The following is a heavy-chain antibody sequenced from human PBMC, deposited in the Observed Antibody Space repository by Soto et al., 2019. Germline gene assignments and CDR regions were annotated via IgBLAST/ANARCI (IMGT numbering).Heavy chain of an antibody. CDR3: AQNGGSGTFYAFDY. J-gene: IGHJ4*02. Sequence: PGGSLRLSCAASGFTFSSYWMHWVRQAPGKGLEWVSYISSSGSTIYYADSVKGRFTISRDNAKNSLYLQMNSLRAEDTAVYFCAQNGGSGTFYAFDYWGQGTLVTVSS. D-gene: IGHD3-10*01. V-gene: IGHV3-48*04. CDR1: GFTFSSYW. CDR2: ISSSGSTI.